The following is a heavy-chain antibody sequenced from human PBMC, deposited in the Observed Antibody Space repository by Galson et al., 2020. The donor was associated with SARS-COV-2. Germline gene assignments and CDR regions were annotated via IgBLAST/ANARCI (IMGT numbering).Heavy chain of an antibody. J-gene: IGHJ5*02. CDR2: INHSGST. Sequence: SETLSLTCAVYGGSFSGYYWSWIRQPPGKGLEWIGEINHSGSTNYNPSLKSRVTISVDTSKNQFSLKLSSVTAADTAVYYCARDLTYYYDSSGYYELGWFDPWGQGILVTVSS. CDR3: ARDLTYYYDSSGYYELGWFDP. CDR1: GGSFSGYY. V-gene: IGHV4-34*01. D-gene: IGHD3-22*01.